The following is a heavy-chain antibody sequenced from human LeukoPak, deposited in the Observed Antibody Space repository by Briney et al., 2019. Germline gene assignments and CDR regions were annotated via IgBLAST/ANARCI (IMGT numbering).Heavy chain of an antibody. J-gene: IGHJ4*02. CDR3: ARISSGYDWEPDY. V-gene: IGHV3-7*01. Sequence: GGSLRLSCAASGFTVSSNYMSWVRQAPGKGLEWVANIKEDGSEKYYVDSVKGRFTISRDNAKNSLYLQMSSLRAEDTAVYYCARISSGYDWEPDYWGQGTLVTVSS. CDR2: IKEDGSEK. CDR1: GFTVSSNY. D-gene: IGHD5-12*01.